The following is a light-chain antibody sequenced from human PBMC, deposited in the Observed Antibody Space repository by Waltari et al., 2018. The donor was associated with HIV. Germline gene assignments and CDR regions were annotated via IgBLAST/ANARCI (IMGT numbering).Light chain of an antibody. V-gene: IGKV3-15*01. J-gene: IGKJ2*01. CDR1: QSVSSN. Sequence: EIVMTQSPATLSVSPGERATLSCRASQSVSSNLAWYQQKPGQATRLLISGASTRATGIPARFSGSGSGTEFTLTISSLQSEDFAVYYCQQYNNWPPEYTFGQGTKLEIK. CDR2: GAS. CDR3: QQYNNWPPEYT.